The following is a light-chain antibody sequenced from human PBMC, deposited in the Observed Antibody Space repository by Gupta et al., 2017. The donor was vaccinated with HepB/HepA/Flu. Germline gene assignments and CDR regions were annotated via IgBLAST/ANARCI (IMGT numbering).Light chain of an antibody. CDR2: EVD. J-gene: IGLJ1*01. V-gene: IGLV2-18*02. CDR1: SSDIGSYNR. Sequence: QSALTQPPSVSGSPGQSVTISCTGTSSDIGSYNRVSWYQQSPGTAPKLIIYEVDNRPAGVPDRFSGSKSGNTASLTISGLQTEDEADYYCSSDTTSSTYVLGSGTKVTVL. CDR3: SSDTTSSTYV.